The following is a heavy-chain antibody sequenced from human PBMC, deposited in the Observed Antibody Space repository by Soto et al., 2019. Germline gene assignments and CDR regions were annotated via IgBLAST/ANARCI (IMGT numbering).Heavy chain of an antibody. CDR2: MYNTGST. D-gene: IGHD2-21*02. CDR1: GGSISSYY. Sequence: QVQLQESGPGLVKPSETLSLTCTVSGGSISSYYWSWIWQPPGKGLEWIGYMYNTGSTVYNPSLKSRVTISVDTSKNQFSLKLNAVTAADTAVYYCARDLWGYCGTDCYPLDVWGQGTTVTVSS. V-gene: IGHV4-59*01. J-gene: IGHJ6*02. CDR3: ARDLWGYCGTDCYPLDV.